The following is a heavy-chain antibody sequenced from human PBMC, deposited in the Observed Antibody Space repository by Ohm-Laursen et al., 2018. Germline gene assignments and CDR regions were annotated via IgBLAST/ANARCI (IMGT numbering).Heavy chain of an antibody. V-gene: IGHV4-34*01. CDR1: GGSFSGYY. CDR2: INHSGST. D-gene: IGHD2-2*01. CDR3: ARVRGRGSSTLRTFYYYYYGMDV. Sequence: SDTLSLTCAVYGGSFSGYYWSWIRQPPGKGLEWIGEINHSGSTNYNPSLKSQITISVDTSKNQFSLKLSSVTAADTAVYYCARVRGRGSSTLRTFYYYYYGMDVWGQGTTVTVSS. J-gene: IGHJ6*02.